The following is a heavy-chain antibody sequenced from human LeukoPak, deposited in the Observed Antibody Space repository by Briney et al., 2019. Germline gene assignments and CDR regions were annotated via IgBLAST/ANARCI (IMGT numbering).Heavy chain of an antibody. CDR2: IYYSGST. CDR1: GGSISSSSYY. D-gene: IGHD3-3*02. V-gene: IGHV4-39*01. CDR3: ARLSFLEWLLATTGYMDV. J-gene: IGHJ6*03. Sequence: SETLSLTCTVSGGSISSSSYYWGWIRQPPGKGLEWIGSIYYSGSTYYNPSLKSRVTISVDTSKNQFSLKLSSVTAADTAVYYCARLSFLEWLLATTGYMDVWGKGTTVTVSS.